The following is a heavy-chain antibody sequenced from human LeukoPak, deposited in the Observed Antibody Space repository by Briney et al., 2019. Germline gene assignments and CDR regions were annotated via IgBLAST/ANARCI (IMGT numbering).Heavy chain of an antibody. CDR1: GFTFSSYA. V-gene: IGHV3-23*01. CDR2: ISGGGGGT. Sequence: PGGSLRLSCAASGFTFSSYAMSWVRQAPGKGLEWVSAISGGGGGTFYADSVKGRFTISRDNPKNTLYLQMNSLRAEDTAVYYCAKDLGGKPYYYYGMDVWGQGTTVTVSS. J-gene: IGHJ6*02. CDR3: AKDLGGKPYYYYGMDV.